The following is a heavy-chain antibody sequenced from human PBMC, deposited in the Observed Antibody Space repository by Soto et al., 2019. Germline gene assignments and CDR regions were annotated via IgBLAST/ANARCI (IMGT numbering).Heavy chain of an antibody. J-gene: IGHJ6*02. CDR1: GGSISSGGYY. V-gene: IGHV4-31*03. CDR2: IYYSGST. Sequence: PSETLSLTCTVSGGSISSGGYYWSWIRQHPGKGLEWIGYIYYSGSTYYNPSLKSRVTISVDTSKNQFSLKLSSVTAADTAVYYCASGVVVITIRGVSYYYYGMDVWGQGTTVTVS. D-gene: IGHD3-22*01. CDR3: ASGVVVITIRGVSYYYYGMDV.